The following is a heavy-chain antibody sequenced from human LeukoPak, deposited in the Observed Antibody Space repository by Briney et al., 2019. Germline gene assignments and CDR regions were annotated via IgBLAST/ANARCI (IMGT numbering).Heavy chain of an antibody. CDR2: ISWNSGSI. CDR1: GFTFDDYA. CDR3: AKGYTFCLGASYLVY. Sequence: GGSLRLSCAASGFTFDDYAMHWVRQAPGKGLEWVSAISWNSGSIGYADSVKGRFTISRDNAKNSLYLQMNSLRTEDTALYFCAKGYTFCLGASYLVYWGQGTRVSVSS. V-gene: IGHV3-9*01. J-gene: IGHJ4*02. D-gene: IGHD3-16*01.